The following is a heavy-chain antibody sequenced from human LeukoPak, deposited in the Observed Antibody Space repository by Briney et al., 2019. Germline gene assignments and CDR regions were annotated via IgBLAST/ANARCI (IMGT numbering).Heavy chain of an antibody. D-gene: IGHD2-15*01. CDR3: AKGGYTTWFDP. CDR1: GFTFRDYS. Sequence: GGSLRLSCAASGFTFRDYSMSWVRQAPGKGLECVSNIRSTGGDTYYTDSVKGRFTISRDNSKNTLYLEMNSLRAEDTAVYYCAKGGYTTWFDPWGQGTLVTVSS. CDR2: IRSTGGDT. J-gene: IGHJ5*02. V-gene: IGHV3-23*01.